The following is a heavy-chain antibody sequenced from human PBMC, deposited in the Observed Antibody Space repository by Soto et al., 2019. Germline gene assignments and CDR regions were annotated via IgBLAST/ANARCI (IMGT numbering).Heavy chain of an antibody. D-gene: IGHD2-21*02. V-gene: IGHV4-30-4*01. CDR1: GASIKSTDYY. Sequence: PSETLSLTCTVSGASIKSTDYYWSWIRQAPGKGLEWIGYVYYTGSTYYNPSLMSRLTISVDTSKNQFSLKLTPVTAAETAVYYCVRTAREGAVAPHWFDRWGQGTQVTVSS. J-gene: IGHJ5*02. CDR2: VYYTGST. CDR3: VRTAREGAVAPHWFDR.